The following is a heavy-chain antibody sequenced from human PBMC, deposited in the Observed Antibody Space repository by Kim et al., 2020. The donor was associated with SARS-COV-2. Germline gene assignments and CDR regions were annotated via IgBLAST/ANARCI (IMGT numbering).Heavy chain of an antibody. D-gene: IGHD3-3*01. J-gene: IGHJ6*02. V-gene: IGHV3-33*06. CDR2: IWYDGRNK. Sequence: GGSLRLSCAASGFTFSSYGMHWVRQAPGKGLEWVAVIWYDGRNKYYADSVKGRFTISRDNSKNTLYLQMNRLRAEDTAVYYCAKDLRAYDLDGMDVWGQGTTVTVSS. CDR1: GFTFSSYG. CDR3: AKDLRAYDLDGMDV.